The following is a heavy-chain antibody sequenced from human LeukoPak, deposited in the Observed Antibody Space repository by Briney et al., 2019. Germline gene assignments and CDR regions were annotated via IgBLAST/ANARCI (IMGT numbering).Heavy chain of an antibody. V-gene: IGHV3-53*01. J-gene: IGHJ4*02. D-gene: IGHD5-12*01. CDR2: IYSGGST. CDR1: GFTVSSNY. Sequence: GGSLRLSFAASGFTVSSNYMNWVRQAPGKGLEWVSGIYSGGSTYYADSVKGRFTISRDNSKNTLFLQMNSLRAEDTAVYYCARISAYDDYWGQGTLVTVSS. CDR3: ARISAYDDY.